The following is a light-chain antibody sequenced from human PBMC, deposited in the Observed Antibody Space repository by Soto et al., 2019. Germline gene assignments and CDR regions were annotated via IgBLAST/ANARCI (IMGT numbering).Light chain of an antibody. V-gene: IGKV3-15*01. J-gene: IGKJ4*01. CDR1: QSVSSSY. CDR3: QQYRNWPPLT. Sequence: EIVLTQSPPTLSVSPGERATLSCRASQSVSSSYLAWYQQKPGQAPRLLISGSFTRATGVPPRFSGAGSGTDFTLTISSLQSDDFAIYYCQQYRNWPPLTFGGGTKVDI. CDR2: GSF.